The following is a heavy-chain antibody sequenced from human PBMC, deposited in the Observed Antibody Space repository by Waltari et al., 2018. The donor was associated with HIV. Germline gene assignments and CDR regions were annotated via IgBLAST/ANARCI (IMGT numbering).Heavy chain of an antibody. CDR2: XNHXGKT. CDR1: XXTFGGYY. D-gene: IGHD3-10*01. Sequence: LQQXGASXLQPSETXFLTXAXSXXTFGGYYLNWIRQSPGGTLEWIXKXNHXGKTNYHPALDSRXAXSLXRXKNQFSLTLTSLSAADTATYFCARDKVFXLFGESRGPGEFDAWGQGTAVLVSS. V-gene: IGHV4-34*02. J-gene: IGHJ3*01. CDR3: ARDKVFXLFGESRGPGEFDA.